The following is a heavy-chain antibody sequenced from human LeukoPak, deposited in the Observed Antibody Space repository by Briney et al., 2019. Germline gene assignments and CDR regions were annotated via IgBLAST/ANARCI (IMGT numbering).Heavy chain of an antibody. J-gene: IGHJ6*02. D-gene: IGHD3-16*01. Sequence: PGGSLRLSCAASGFTFSSYSMNWVRQAPGKGLEWIGYIYNSGSTNYNPSLKSRVTISTDTSKNQFFLNLTSVTAADTAMYYCASSGSRLYYYYGMDVWGQGTTVTVSS. CDR2: IYNSGST. CDR1: GFTFSSYS. CDR3: ASSGSRLYYYYGMDV. V-gene: IGHV4-59*08.